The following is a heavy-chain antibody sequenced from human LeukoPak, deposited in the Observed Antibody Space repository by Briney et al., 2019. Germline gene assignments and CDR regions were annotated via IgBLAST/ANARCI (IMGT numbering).Heavy chain of an antibody. Sequence: PGGSLRLSCSVSGFTFISYSMKWVRQAPGKGLEWLSSISGNGDNTYYADSVKGRFTISRDNSKDTPYLQMNSLRVDDTAVYYCAGQWLRLGPIDYWGQGTLVSVSS. D-gene: IGHD5-12*01. J-gene: IGHJ4*02. CDR3: AGQWLRLGPIDY. CDR1: GFTFISYS. V-gene: IGHV3-23*01. CDR2: ISGNGDNT.